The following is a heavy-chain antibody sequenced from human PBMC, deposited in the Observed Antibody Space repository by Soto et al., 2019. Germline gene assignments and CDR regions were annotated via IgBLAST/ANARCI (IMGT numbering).Heavy chain of an antibody. CDR2: IGTLSDA. D-gene: IGHD3-10*01. Sequence: GGSLRLSCAASGFIFSTFDIHWVRQAPGKGLEWVSGIGTLSDAVYAASVQGRFTISRQNDKNSVYLQMNSLRAGDTAVYYCARGRSFSYGSTPPPRFDPRGQGTLVTVSS. CDR1: GFIFSTFD. J-gene: IGHJ5*02. V-gene: IGHV3-13*01. CDR3: ARGRSFSYGSTPPPRFDP.